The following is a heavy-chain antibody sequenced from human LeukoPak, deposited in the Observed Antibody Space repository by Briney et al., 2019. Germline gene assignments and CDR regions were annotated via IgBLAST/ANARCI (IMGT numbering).Heavy chain of an antibody. V-gene: IGHV2-70*04. CDR3: ARTPYCGGDCYVDY. D-gene: IGHD2-21*02. Sequence: ESGPALVEPTQTLTLTCTFSGFSLSTSGMRVSWIRQPPGKALEWLARIDWDDDKFYSTSLKTRLTISKDTSKNQVVLTMTNMDPVDTATYYCARTPYCGGDCYVDYWGQGTLVTVSS. CDR1: GFSLSTSGMR. J-gene: IGHJ4*02. CDR2: IDWDDDK.